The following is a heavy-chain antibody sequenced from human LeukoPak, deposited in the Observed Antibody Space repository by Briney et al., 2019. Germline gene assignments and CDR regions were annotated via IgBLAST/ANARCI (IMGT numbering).Heavy chain of an antibody. Sequence: SETLSLTCTVSGGSISSYYWSWIRQPAGKGLEWIGRIYTSGSTNYNPSLKSQVTISVDASKNQFSLKLSSVTAADTAVYYCARVGVYGDYGNWFDPWGQGTLVTVSS. CDR2: IYTSGST. J-gene: IGHJ5*02. V-gene: IGHV4-4*07. CDR3: ARVGVYGDYGNWFDP. D-gene: IGHD4-17*01. CDR1: GGSISSYY.